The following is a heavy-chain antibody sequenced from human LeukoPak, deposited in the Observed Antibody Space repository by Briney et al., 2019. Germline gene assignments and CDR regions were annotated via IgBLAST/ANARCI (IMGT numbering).Heavy chain of an antibody. J-gene: IGHJ5*02. CDR3: ARDRPVYSSSWYNWFDP. V-gene: IGHV1-2*04. CDR1: GYTFTGYY. D-gene: IGHD6-13*01. Sequence: ASVKVSCKASGYTFTGYYMHWVRQAPGQGLEWMGWINPNSGGTNYAQKFQGWVTMTRDTSASTAYMELSSLRSEDTAVYYCARDRPVYSSSWYNWFDPWGQGTLVTVSS. CDR2: INPNSGGT.